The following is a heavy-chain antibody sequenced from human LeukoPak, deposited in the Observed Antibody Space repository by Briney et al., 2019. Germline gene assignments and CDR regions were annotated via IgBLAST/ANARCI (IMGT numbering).Heavy chain of an antibody. CDR2: ISGNGDST. J-gene: IGHJ4*02. D-gene: IGHD5-12*01. V-gene: IGHV3-23*01. Sequence: GGSLRLSCSVSGFTFISYSMTWVRQAPGKGLEWVSSISGNGDSTYYADSVKGRFTISRDNSKDTLYLQMNSLRVDDTAVYYCAGQWLRLGAIDYWGQGTLVSASS. CDR1: GFTFISYS. CDR3: AGQWLRLGAIDY.